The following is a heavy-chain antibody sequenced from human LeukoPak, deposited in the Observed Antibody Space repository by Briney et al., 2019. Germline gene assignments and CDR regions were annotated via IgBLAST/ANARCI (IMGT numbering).Heavy chain of an antibody. CDR3: ARRGPLKWELLRYYYYYMDV. Sequence: PSETLSLTCTVSGYSISSGYSWGWIRQPPGKGLEWIGEINHSGSTNYNPSLKSRVTISVDTSKNQFSLKLSSVTAADTAVYYCARRGPLKWELLRYYYYYMDVWGKGTTVTVSS. V-gene: IGHV4-38-2*02. J-gene: IGHJ6*03. CDR2: INHSGST. CDR1: GYSISSGYS. D-gene: IGHD1-26*01.